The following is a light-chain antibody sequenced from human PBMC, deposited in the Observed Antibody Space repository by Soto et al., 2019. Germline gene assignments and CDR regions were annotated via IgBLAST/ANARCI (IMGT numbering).Light chain of an antibody. CDR2: AAS. CDR1: LGINSY. J-gene: IGKJ5*01. CDR3: QQLNSYPIT. V-gene: IGKV1-9*01. Sequence: DIQITPSPFSLSASLGDRITITCRASLGINSYLNRYQQKPGTAPKLLIYAASTLQSGVPSRFSGSGSGTEFTLTISSLQPEDFATYYCQQLNSYPITFGQGTRLEIK.